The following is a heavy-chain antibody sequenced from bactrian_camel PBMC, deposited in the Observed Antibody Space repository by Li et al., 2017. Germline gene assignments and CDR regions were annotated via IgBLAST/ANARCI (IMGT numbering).Heavy chain of an antibody. D-gene: IGHD4*01. Sequence: VQLVESGGGLVQPGGSLRLSCAASGFTFSISSMNWVRQAPGKGLEWVSYIQIDGSSTSYADSVKGRFTISRDNAKTTVYLQMNSLKPEDTALYYCVRDYGNYDWTLGSWGQGTQVTVS. CDR3: VRDYGNYDWTLGS. J-gene: IGHJ4*01. CDR1: GFTFSISS. V-gene: IGHV3S35*01. CDR2: IQIDGSST.